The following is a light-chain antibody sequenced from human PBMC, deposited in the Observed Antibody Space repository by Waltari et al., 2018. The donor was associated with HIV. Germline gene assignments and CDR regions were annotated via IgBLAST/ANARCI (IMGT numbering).Light chain of an antibody. V-gene: IGLV2-11*01. J-gene: IGLJ3*02. CDR2: DVT. CDR3: CSYAGSYTFG. CDR1: SSDIGLYNF. Sequence: QSALTQPPSASGSPGQSVTISCAGTSSDIGLYNFVSWYQQHPGKAPKLMSYDVTKRPSGVPDRFSGSKSGNTASLTISGLQAEDEADYYCCSYAGSYTFGFGGGTKLTVL.